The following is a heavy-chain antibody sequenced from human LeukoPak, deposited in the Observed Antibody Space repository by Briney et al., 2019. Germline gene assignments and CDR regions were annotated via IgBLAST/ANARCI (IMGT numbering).Heavy chain of an antibody. CDR2: IYYSGNT. Sequence: SSETLSLTCTVSGGSISSYYWSWIRQPPGKGLEWIGYIYYSGNTNYNPSLKSRVTISVDTSKNQFPLKLSSVTAADTAVYYCARQRRNTFTYCSSTSCSLLYYFDYWGQGTLVTVSS. D-gene: IGHD2-2*01. CDR1: GGSISSYY. CDR3: ARQRRNTFTYCSSTSCSLLYYFDY. J-gene: IGHJ4*02. V-gene: IGHV4-59*08.